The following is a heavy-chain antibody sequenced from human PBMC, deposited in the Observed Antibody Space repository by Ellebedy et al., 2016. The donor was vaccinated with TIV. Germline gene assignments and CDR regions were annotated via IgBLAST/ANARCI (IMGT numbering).Heavy chain of an antibody. D-gene: IGHD3-10*01. J-gene: IGHJ4*02. CDR3: AKDIKSAMVRGVTFDY. CDR1: GFTFDDYA. V-gene: IGHV3-9*01. CDR2: ISWNSGSI. Sequence: GGSLRLXXAASGFTFDDYAMHWVRQAPGKGLEWVSGISWNSGSIGYADSVKGRFTISRDNAKNSLYLQMNSLRAEDTALYYCAKDIKSAMVRGVTFDYWGQGTLVTVSS.